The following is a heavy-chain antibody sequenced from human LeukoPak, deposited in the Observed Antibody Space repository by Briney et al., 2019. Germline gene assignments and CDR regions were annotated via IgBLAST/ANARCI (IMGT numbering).Heavy chain of an antibody. CDR3: ARGPIISSSDWYYVY. CDR2: ISYDGSNK. J-gene: IGHJ4*02. Sequence: GGSLRLSCAASGFTFSSYAMHWVRQAPGKGLEWVAVISYDGSNKYYADSVKGRFTISRDTARNSLYLQMNSLRAEDTALYHCARGPIISSSDWYYVYWGQGTLVTVSS. D-gene: IGHD3-10*01. CDR1: GFTFSSYA. V-gene: IGHV3-30-3*01.